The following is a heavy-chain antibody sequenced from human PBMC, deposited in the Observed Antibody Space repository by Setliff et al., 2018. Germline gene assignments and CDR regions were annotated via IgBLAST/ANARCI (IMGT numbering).Heavy chain of an antibody. CDR3: ARDRSAYSYGLDV. Sequence: SETLSLTCAVYGGSFSGYYWSWIRQPPGKGLEWIGEINHSGSTNFNPSLKSRVTMSVDTSKDQFALNLTSVTAADTAVYYCARDRSAYSYGLDVWGQGTTVTVSS. V-gene: IGHV4-34*01. CDR2: INHSGST. J-gene: IGHJ6*02. CDR1: GGSFSGYY.